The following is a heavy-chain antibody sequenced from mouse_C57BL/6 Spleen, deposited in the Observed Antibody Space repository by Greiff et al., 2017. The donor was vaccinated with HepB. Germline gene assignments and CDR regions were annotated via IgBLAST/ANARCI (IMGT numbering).Heavy chain of an antibody. CDR2: IDPSDSYT. V-gene: IGHV1-69*01. CDR1: GYTFTSYW. D-gene: IGHD1-1*01. J-gene: IGHJ4*01. CDR3: ASRTTVAMDY. Sequence: VQLQQPGAELVMPGASVKLSCKASGYTFTSYWMHWVKQRPGHGLEWIGEIDPSDSYTNYNQKFKGKSTLTVDKASSTAYMQLSSLTSEDSAVYYCASRTTVAMDYWGQGTSVTVSS.